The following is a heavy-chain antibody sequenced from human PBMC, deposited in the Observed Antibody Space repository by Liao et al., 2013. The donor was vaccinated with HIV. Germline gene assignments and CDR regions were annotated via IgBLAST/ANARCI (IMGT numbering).Heavy chain of an antibody. V-gene: IGHV4-4*07. J-gene: IGHJ3*02. Sequence: QVQLQESGPGLVKPSETLSLTCTVSGGSISGYYWSWIRQPAGKGLEWIGRIYYSGSTSYNPSLKSRVTMSIDTSKNQFSLKLRSVTAADTAVYYCARVLGEYYYDSSGYKRSDAFDIWGQGTMVTVSS. CDR1: GGSISGYY. D-gene: IGHD3-22*01. CDR3: ARVLGEYYYDSSGYKRSDAFDI. CDR2: IYYSGST.